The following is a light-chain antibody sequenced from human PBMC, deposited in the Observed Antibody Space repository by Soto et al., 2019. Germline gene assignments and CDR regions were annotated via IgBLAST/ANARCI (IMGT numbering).Light chain of an antibody. CDR1: QFFGSDY. V-gene: IGKV3-20*01. CDR3: QKYDGTGT. CDR2: GAS. J-gene: IGKJ1*01. Sequence: EIVLTQSPDTLSLSPGERDTLSCRASQFFGSDYLAWYQQKPGQPPRLLIYGASRRATGIPDRFSGRGSGTDFTLTISSLEPEDFAMYYCQKYDGTGTFGQGTKVDSK.